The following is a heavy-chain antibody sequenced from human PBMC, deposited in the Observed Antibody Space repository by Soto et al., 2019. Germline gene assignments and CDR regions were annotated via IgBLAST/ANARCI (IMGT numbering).Heavy chain of an antibody. CDR1: GGSISSSSYY. CDR3: ARHHARYSWNYVEDWFDP. Sequence: SETLSLTCTVSGGSISSSSYYWGWIRQPPGKGLEWIGSIYYSGSTYYNPSLKSRVTISVDTSKNQFSLKLSSVTAADTAVYYCARHHARYSWNYVEDWFDPWGQGTLVTVSS. CDR2: IYYSGST. D-gene: IGHD1-7*01. V-gene: IGHV4-39*01. J-gene: IGHJ5*02.